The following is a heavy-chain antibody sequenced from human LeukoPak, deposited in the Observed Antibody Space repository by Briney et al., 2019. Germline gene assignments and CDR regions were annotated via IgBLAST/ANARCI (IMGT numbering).Heavy chain of an antibody. D-gene: IGHD6-13*01. Sequence: GGSLRLSCAASGFTFSSYWMSWVRQAPGKGLEWVANIKQDGSEKYYVDSVKGRFSISRDIAKNSVYLQMNSLRAEDTAVYYCARLEYSSSWYFDYWGQGTLVTVSS. V-gene: IGHV3-7*01. J-gene: IGHJ4*02. CDR2: IKQDGSEK. CDR1: GFTFSSYW. CDR3: ARLEYSSSWYFDY.